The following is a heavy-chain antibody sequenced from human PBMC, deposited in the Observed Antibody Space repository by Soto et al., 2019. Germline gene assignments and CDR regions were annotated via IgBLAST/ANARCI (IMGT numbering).Heavy chain of an antibody. V-gene: IGHV3-30*18. Sequence: PGGSLRLSCAASGFTFSSYGMHWVRQAPGNGLEWVAVISYDGSNKYYADSVKGRFTISRDNSKNTLYLQMNSLRAEDTTVYYCAQAGYSYYYYRMDFWGQWTTVTVCS. CDR2: ISYDGSNK. CDR1: GFTFSSYG. D-gene: IGHD3-9*01. J-gene: IGHJ6*02. CDR3: AQAGYSYYYYRMDF.